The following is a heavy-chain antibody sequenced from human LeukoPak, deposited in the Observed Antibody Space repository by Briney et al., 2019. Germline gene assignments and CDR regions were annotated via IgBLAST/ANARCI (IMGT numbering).Heavy chain of an antibody. Sequence: GGSLGLSCAAPGFTFSSNYMSWVRQAPGKGLEGVPVIYSGGSTYYADSVKGRFTISRDNSKNTVYLQMNSLSAEDTAVYYCAKGNSAGSSKSWFDPWGQGTLVTVSS. V-gene: IGHV3-53*01. CDR2: IYSGGST. D-gene: IGHD3-10*01. CDR3: AKGNSAGSSKSWFDP. J-gene: IGHJ5*02. CDR1: GFTFSSNY.